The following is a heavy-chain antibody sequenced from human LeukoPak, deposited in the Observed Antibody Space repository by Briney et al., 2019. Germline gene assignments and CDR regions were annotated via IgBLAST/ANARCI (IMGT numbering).Heavy chain of an antibody. Sequence: PGGSLRLSCEASGFTFSSYEMSLVRQAPEEGLQWVSYISIGGDTIHYADSVKGRFTISRDNAKKSLYLQMNSLRAEDTAVYYCVRPLGYSGSGSYYVYWGQGTLITVSA. CDR1: GFTFSSYE. D-gene: IGHD3-10*01. J-gene: IGHJ4*02. CDR3: VRPLGYSGSGSYYVY. V-gene: IGHV3-48*03. CDR2: ISIGGDTI.